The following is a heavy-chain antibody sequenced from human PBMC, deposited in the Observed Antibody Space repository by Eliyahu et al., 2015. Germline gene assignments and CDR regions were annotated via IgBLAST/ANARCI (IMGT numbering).Heavy chain of an antibody. J-gene: IGHJ4*02. D-gene: IGHD3-22*01. Sequence: QVQLVQSGAEVKKPGASVKVSCKASGYTFTSXYMHWVRQAPGQGLEWXGIINPSGGSTXYAXKFQGRVTMTRDTSTSTVYMELSXLRPEDTAVYYCARDHRGDYYDSSGFNADYYFDYWGQGTLVTVSS. CDR2: INPSGGST. V-gene: IGHV1-46*01. CDR1: GYTFTSXY. CDR3: ARDHRGDYYDSSGFNADYYFDY.